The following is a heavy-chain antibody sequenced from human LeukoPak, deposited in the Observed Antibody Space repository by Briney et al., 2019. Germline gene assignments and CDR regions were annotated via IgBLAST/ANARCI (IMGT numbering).Heavy chain of an antibody. Sequence: SETLSLTCTVSGASVGDYYWSWIRQAAGKGLEWLGRIYTSGNTIYNPSLQSRVTISVDVSKNQFSLRLISTTAADTGIYYCAVDNRDFWGQGTLVTVSS. D-gene: IGHD2/OR15-2a*01. CDR1: GASVGDYY. CDR3: AVDNRDF. V-gene: IGHV4-4*07. CDR2: IYTSGNT. J-gene: IGHJ4*02.